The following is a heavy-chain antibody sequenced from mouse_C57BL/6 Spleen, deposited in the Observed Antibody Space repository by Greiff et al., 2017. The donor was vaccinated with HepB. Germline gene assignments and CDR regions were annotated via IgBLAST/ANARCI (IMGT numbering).Heavy chain of an antibody. V-gene: IGHV1-20*01. J-gene: IGHJ4*01. CDR1: GYSFTGYF. CDR2: INPYNGDT. D-gene: IGHD1-1*01. CDR3: ARSSVVYDYAMDY. Sequence: VQLQQSGPELVKPGASVKISCKASGYSFTGYFMNWVMQSLGQSLEWIGRINPYNGDTFYNQKFKGKATLTVDKSSSTAHMELRSLTSEDSAVYYCARSSVVYDYAMDYWGQGTSVTVSS.